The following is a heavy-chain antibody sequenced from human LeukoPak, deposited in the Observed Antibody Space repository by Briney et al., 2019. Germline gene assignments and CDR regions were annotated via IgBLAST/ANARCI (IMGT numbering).Heavy chain of an antibody. V-gene: IGHV1-18*01. CDR3: ARVDLEAAAGIRAFDI. CDR2: FSAYNGNT. J-gene: IGHJ3*02. CDR1: GYTFTSYG. Sequence: ASVKVSCKASGYTFTSYGISWVRQAPGQGLEWMGWFSAYNGNTNYAQKLQGRVTMTTDTSTSTAYMELRSLRSDDTAVYYCARVDLEAAAGIRAFDIWGQGTMVTVSS. D-gene: IGHD6-13*01.